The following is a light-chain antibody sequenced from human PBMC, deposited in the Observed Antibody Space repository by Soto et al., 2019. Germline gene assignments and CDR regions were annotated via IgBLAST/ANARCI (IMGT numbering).Light chain of an antibody. CDR1: SSNIGAGYD. V-gene: IGLV1-40*01. Sequence: QSVLTQPPSVSGAPGQRVTISCTGSSSNIGAGYDVHWYQQLPGTAPKLLIYDNTNRPSGVPDRFSASKSGTSASLAITGLQAEDEADYYCQSYDSSLSGHVVFGGGTKVTVL. CDR3: QSYDSSLSGHVV. J-gene: IGLJ2*01. CDR2: DNT.